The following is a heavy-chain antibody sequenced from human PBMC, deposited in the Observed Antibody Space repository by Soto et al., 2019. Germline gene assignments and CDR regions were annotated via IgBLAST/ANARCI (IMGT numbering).Heavy chain of an antibody. D-gene: IGHD3-16*01. CDR1: GGSISSYY. CDR3: AREGGWPSRRYYYYYGMDV. CDR2: IYYSGST. Sequence: ETLSLTCTVSGGSISSYYWSWIRQPPGKGLEWIGYIYYSGSTNYNPSLKSRVTISVDTSKNQFSLQLNSVTPEDTAVYYCAREGGWPSRRYYYYYGMDVWGQGTTVTVSS. V-gene: IGHV4-59*12. J-gene: IGHJ6*02.